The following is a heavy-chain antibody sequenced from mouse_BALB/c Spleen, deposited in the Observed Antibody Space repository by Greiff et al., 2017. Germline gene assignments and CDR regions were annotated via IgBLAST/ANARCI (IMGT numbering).Heavy chain of an antibody. Sequence: EVQLQESGPGLVKPSQSLSLTCTVTGYSITSDYAWNWIRQFPGNKLEWMGYISYSGSTSYNPSLKSRISITRDTSKNQFFLQLNSVTTEDTATYYCVRTGTGDYWGQGTSVTVSS. J-gene: IGHJ4*01. V-gene: IGHV3-2*02. D-gene: IGHD4-1*01. CDR1: GYSITSDYA. CDR2: ISYSGST. CDR3: VRTGTGDY.